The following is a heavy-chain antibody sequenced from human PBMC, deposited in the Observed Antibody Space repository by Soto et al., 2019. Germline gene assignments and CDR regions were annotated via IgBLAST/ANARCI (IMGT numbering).Heavy chain of an antibody. CDR3: AKDSHYYDILTGYLPDAFDI. Sequence: GGSLRLSCAASGFTFSSYAMSWVRQAPGKGLEWVSAISGSGGSTYYADSVKGRFTISRDNSKNTLYLQMNSLRAEDTAVYYCAKDSHYYDILTGYLPDAFDIWGQGTMVTVSS. CDR1: GFTFSSYA. D-gene: IGHD3-9*01. V-gene: IGHV3-23*01. CDR2: ISGSGGST. J-gene: IGHJ3*02.